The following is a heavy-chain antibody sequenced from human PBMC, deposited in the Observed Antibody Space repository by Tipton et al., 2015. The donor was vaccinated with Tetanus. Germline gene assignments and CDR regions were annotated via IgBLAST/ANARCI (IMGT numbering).Heavy chain of an antibody. D-gene: IGHD5-24*01. CDR3: ARGRDVYNYPFDY. J-gene: IGHJ4*02. CDR2: ISAYTGNT. Sequence: QLVQSGPEVKKPGASVKVSCKASGYTFTTYGISWVRQAPGQGLEWMGWISAYTGNTNYAQKFQGRVTMTTDTSATAAYMELRNLRSDDTAVYYCARGRDVYNYPFDYWGQGTLVIVSS. CDR1: GYTFTTYG. V-gene: IGHV1-18*01.